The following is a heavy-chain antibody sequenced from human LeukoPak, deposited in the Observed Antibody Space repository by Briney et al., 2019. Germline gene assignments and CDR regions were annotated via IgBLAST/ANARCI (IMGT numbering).Heavy chain of an antibody. D-gene: IGHD2-15*01. Sequence: GGSLRLSCAASGLTFSSYAMHWVRQAPGKGLEWVAVISYDGSNKYYADSVKGRFTISRDNSKNTLYLQMNSLRAEDTAVYYCARPRYCSGGSCYSGSGVIDYWGQGTLVTVSS. CDR3: ARPRYCSGGSCYSGSGVIDY. J-gene: IGHJ4*02. CDR1: GLTFSSYA. V-gene: IGHV3-30-3*01. CDR2: ISYDGSNK.